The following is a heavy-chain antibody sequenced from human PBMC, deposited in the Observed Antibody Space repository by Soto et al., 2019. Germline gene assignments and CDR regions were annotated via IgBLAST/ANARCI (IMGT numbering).Heavy chain of an antibody. CDR1: GGSISSGDYY. D-gene: IGHD6-13*01. Sequence: QVQLQESGPGLVKPSQTLSLTCTVSGGSISSGDYYWSWIRQPPGKGLEWTGYIYYSGSTYYNPSLKGRVTISVDTAKNQFSLKLSSVTAADTAVYYCAAAGTRWAYYYGMDVWGQGTTVPVSS. CDR3: AAAGTRWAYYYGMDV. V-gene: IGHV4-30-4*01. CDR2: IYYSGST. J-gene: IGHJ6*02.